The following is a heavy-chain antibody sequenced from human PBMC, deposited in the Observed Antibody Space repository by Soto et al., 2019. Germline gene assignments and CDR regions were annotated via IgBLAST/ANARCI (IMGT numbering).Heavy chain of an antibody. V-gene: IGHV3-30*18. Sequence: GGSLRLSCAASGFTFSSYGMHWVRQAPGRGLEWVAVISYDGSNKYYADSVKGRFTISRDNSKNTLYLQMNSLRAEDTAVYYCAKGDVLSHYFDYWGQGTLVTVSS. CDR2: ISYDGSNK. CDR3: AKGDVLSHYFDY. J-gene: IGHJ4*02. D-gene: IGHD2-8*01. CDR1: GFTFSSYG.